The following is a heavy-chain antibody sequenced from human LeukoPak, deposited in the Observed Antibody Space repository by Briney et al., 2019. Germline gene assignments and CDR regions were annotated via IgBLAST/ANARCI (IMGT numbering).Heavy chain of an antibody. J-gene: IGHJ5*02. D-gene: IGHD1-14*01. CDR1: GFTFSDYY. Sequence: GGSLRLSCTASGFTFSDYYMSWIRQAPGKGLEWLSYISSSVTTIYYADSVKGRFTISRDNAKNSLYLQMNSLRAEDTAVYYCARDRPGRIFDAWGQGTLVTVSS. V-gene: IGHV3-11*01. CDR3: ARDRPGRIFDA. CDR2: ISSSVTTI.